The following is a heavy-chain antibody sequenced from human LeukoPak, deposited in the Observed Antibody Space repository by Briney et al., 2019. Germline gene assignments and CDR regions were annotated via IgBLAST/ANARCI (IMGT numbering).Heavy chain of an antibody. CDR2: INYSGTI. D-gene: IGHD5-18*01. CDR3: ARHPGYSSGWWYFDF. Sequence: SETLSLTCNVSGGSINSNNHYWGWIRQPPGKGLEWLGSINYSGTIFYSPSLNSRVTISVDTFGNQFSLKLTSATAADTAVYYCARHPGYSSGWWYFDFWGQGTLVTVSS. J-gene: IGHJ4*02. V-gene: IGHV4-39*01. CDR1: GGSINSNNHY.